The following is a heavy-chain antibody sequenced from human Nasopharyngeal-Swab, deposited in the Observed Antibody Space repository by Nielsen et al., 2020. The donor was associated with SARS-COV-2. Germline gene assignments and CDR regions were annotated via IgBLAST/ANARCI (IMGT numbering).Heavy chain of an antibody. J-gene: IGHJ4*02. CDR1: GGSISSGAYY. CDR3: ARRPLDYDFWSGYIY. V-gene: IGHV4-30-4*01. CDR2: IYYSGST. Sequence: SETLSLICTVSGGSISSGAYYWSWIRQPPGKGLEWIGYIYYSGSTYYNPSLKSRVTISVDTSKNQFSLKLSSVTAADTAVYYCARRPLDYDFWSGYIYWGQGTLVTVSS. D-gene: IGHD3-3*01.